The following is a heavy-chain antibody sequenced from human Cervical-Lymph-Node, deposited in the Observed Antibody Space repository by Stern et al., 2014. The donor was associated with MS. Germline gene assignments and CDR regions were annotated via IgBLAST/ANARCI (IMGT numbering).Heavy chain of an antibody. D-gene: IGHD2-15*01. CDR2: ISAYNGNT. V-gene: IGHV1-18*01. J-gene: IGHJ3*02. CDR3: ARGLLGSENAFDI. Sequence: QVSLVESGAEVKKPAASVKVSCKASGYTFTSYGISWVRHALRQGLEWMGWISAYNGNTNYAQKRQGRFTMTTDTSTSTAYMELRSLRSDDTAVYYCARGLLGSENAFDIWGQGTMVTVTS. CDR1: GYTFTSYG.